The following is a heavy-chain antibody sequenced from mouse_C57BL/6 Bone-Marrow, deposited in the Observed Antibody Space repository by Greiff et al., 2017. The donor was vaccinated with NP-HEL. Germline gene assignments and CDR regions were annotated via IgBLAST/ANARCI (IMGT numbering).Heavy chain of an antibody. Sequence: QVQLQQPGAELVMPGASVKLSCKASGYTFTSYWMHWVKQRPGQGLEWIGEIDPSDSYTNYNQKFKGKSTLTVDKSSSTAYMQLSSLTSEDSAVYYCARTTTVVGFDYWSQGTTLTVSS. CDR2: IDPSDSYT. CDR1: GYTFTSYW. D-gene: IGHD1-1*01. J-gene: IGHJ2*01. V-gene: IGHV1-69*01. CDR3: ARTTTVVGFDY.